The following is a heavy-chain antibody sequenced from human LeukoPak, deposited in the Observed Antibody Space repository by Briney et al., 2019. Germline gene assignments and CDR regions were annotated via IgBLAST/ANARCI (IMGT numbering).Heavy chain of an antibody. CDR1: GYTFTSYG. V-gene: IGHV1-18*01. Sequence: ASVKVSCKASGYTFTSYGISWVRQAPGQGLEWMGWISAYNGNTNYAQKLQGRVTMTTDTSTSTAYMELRSLRSEDTAVYYCARGAYSSSTLSYFDYWGQGTLVTVSS. CDR3: ARGAYSSSTLSYFDY. CDR2: ISAYNGNT. D-gene: IGHD6-6*01. J-gene: IGHJ4*02.